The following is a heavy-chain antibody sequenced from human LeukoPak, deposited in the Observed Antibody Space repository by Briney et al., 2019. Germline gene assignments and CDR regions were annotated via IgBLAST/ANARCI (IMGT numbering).Heavy chain of an antibody. J-gene: IGHJ4*02. D-gene: IGHD1-14*01. V-gene: IGHV3-15*01. Sequence: GGSLRLSCAASGFTFSNAWMSWVRQAPGKGLEWVGRIKSKTDGGTTDYAAPVKGRFTISRDDSKNTLYLQMNSLKTEDTAVYYCTTDRYHTRPRSFDYWGQGTLVTVSS. CDR3: TTDRYHTRPRSFDY. CDR1: GFTFSNAW. CDR2: IKSKTDGGTT.